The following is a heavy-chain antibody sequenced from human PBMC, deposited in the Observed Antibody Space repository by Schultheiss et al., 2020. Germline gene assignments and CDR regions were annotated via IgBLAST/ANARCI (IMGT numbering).Heavy chain of an antibody. J-gene: IGHJ4*02. D-gene: IGHD4-23*01. CDR3: ARLTTVAPPDH. CDR2: IFHSDTT. V-gene: IGHV4-39*07. CDR1: GGSISSSSYY. Sequence: SETLSLTCTVSGGSISSSSYYWGWIRQPPGKGLEWIGCIFHSDTTYYNPSLKGRVTISIDRSANQFSLNLTSVTAADTAMYYCARLTTVAPPDHWGQGALVTVSS.